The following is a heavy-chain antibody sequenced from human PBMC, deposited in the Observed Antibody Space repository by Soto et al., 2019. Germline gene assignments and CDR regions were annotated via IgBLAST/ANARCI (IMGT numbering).Heavy chain of an antibody. J-gene: IGHJ4*02. D-gene: IGHD5-18*01. CDR3: ARQDYNYAYFDF. CDR2: IYPGDSDT. V-gene: IGHV5-51*01. Sequence: PGESRKISCKGSGYSFTNYWIGWVRQMPGKGLEWMGIIYPGDSDTRYSPSFQGQVIISVDQSISTAYLQWSSLQASDTAMYYCARQDYNYAYFDFWGQGTLVTVSS. CDR1: GYSFTNYW.